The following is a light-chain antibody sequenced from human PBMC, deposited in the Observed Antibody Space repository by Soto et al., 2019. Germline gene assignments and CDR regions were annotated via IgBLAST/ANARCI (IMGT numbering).Light chain of an antibody. CDR1: QSISSRY. V-gene: IGKV3-20*01. CDR2: GAS. CDR3: QQYGRSPPFT. J-gene: IGKJ2*01. Sequence: EIVLTQSPGTLSLSPGERATLSCRASQSISSRYLAWYQQKPGQAPRLLMYGASNRASGVPDRFSGSGSGTDFTLTISRLEPEDFAVYVCQQYGRSPPFTFGQGAKVE.